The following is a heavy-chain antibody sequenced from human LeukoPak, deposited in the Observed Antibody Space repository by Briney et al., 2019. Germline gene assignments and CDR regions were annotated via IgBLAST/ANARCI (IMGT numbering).Heavy chain of an antibody. V-gene: IGHV1-69*05. CDR1: GGTFSSYA. D-gene: IGHD5-18*01. CDR2: IIPIFGTA. J-gene: IGHJ4*02. CDR3: ARSVGDTAMVYLPDY. Sequence: SVKVSCKASGGTFSSYAISWVRQAPGQGLEWMGGIIPIFGTANYAQKFQGRVTITTDESTSTTYMELSSLRSEDTAVYYCARSVGDTAMVYLPDYWGQGTLVTVSS.